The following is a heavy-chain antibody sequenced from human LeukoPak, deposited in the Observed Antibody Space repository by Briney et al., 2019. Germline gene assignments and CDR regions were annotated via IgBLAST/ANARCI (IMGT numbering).Heavy chain of an antibody. CDR1: GFTFSSYA. D-gene: IGHD6-19*01. CDR2: ISYDGSNK. V-gene: IGHV3-30-3*01. Sequence: GRSLRLSCAASGFTFSSYAMHWVRQAPGKGLEWVAVISYDGSNKYYADSVKGGFTISRDNSKNTLYLQMNSLRAEDTAVYYCARSRGYRSGWPFDIWGQGTMVTVSS. J-gene: IGHJ3*02. CDR3: ARSRGYRSGWPFDI.